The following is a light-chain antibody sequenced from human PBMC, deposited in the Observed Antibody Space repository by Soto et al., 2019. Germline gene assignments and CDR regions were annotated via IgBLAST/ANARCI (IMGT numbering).Light chain of an antibody. Sequence: EIVLTQSPGTLSLSPGERATLSCRASQSVSSSYLAWYQQKPGQAPRLLIYGASSRATGIPDRFSGSGSGTDFTLTISRPEPEDFAVYYCQQHGGSPITFGQGTRLEIK. V-gene: IGKV3-20*01. J-gene: IGKJ5*01. CDR3: QQHGGSPIT. CDR1: QSVSSSY. CDR2: GAS.